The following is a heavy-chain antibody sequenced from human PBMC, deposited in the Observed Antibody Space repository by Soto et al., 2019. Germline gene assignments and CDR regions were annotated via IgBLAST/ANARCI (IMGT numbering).Heavy chain of an antibody. D-gene: IGHD3-3*01. CDR3: AGDTDFWSGYYEFDY. Sequence: QVQLVQYGAEVKKPGASVKVSCKASGYTFTGYYMHWVRQAPGPGLEWMGWINPNSGGTNYAQKFQGWVTMTRDTSISTAYMELSRLRSDDTAVYYCAGDTDFWSGYYEFDYWGQGTLVTVSS. CDR2: INPNSGGT. CDR1: GYTFTGYY. J-gene: IGHJ4*02. V-gene: IGHV1-2*04.